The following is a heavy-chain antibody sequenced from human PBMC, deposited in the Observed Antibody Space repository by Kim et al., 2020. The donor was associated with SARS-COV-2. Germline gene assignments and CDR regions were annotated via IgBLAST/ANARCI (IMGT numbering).Heavy chain of an antibody. CDR3: ANDPPAREFWSGYYTYYYYYGMDA. CDR1: RFTFSSYG. D-gene: IGHD3-3*01. Sequence: GGSLRLSCAASRFTFSSYGMHWVRQAPGKGLEWVAAITYDGSNKYYADSVKGRFTISRDNSKNTLYLQMNSLRAEDTAVYYCANDPPAREFWSGYYTYYYYYGMDAWGQGTTVTVSS. V-gene: IGHV3-30*18. CDR2: ITYDGSNK. J-gene: IGHJ6*02.